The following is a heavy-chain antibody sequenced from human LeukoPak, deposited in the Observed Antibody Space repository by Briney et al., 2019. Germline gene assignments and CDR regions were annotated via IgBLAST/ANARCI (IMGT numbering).Heavy chain of an antibody. CDR3: ARGGRFYDFWSGSLVFDI. CDR2: ISSGSSYI. Sequence: PGGSLRLSCAASGFTFSSYSMNWVRQAPGKGLEWVSSISSGSSYIYYADSVKGRFTISRDNAKNSLYLQMNSLRAEDTAVYYCARGGRFYDFWSGSLVFDIWGQGTMVTVSS. J-gene: IGHJ3*02. CDR1: GFTFSSYS. D-gene: IGHD3-3*01. V-gene: IGHV3-21*01.